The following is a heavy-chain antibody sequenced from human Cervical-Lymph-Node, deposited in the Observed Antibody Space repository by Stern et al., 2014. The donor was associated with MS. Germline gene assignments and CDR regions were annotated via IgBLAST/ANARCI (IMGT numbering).Heavy chain of an antibody. CDR3: ARDFGPPYDDSIAFHTGYYGLDV. CDR2: IIPIFGTT. D-gene: IGHD3-22*01. J-gene: IGHJ6*02. CDR1: GGTFSSYA. Sequence: VQLVESGAEVKKPGSLVKVSCKASGGTFSSYAVSWVRQAPGQGLEWVGAIIPIFGTTTYAQKFQGRITISADESTTTAYMELSTLRSEDTAVYYCARDFGPPYDDSIAFHTGYYGLDVWGQGTTVTVSS. V-gene: IGHV1-69*01.